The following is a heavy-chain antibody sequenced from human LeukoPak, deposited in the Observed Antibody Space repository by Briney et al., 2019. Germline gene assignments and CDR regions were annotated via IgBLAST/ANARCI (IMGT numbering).Heavy chain of an antibody. CDR1: GFTFSSYA. D-gene: IGHD4-17*01. J-gene: IGHJ4*02. V-gene: IGHV3-23*01. CDR2: ISGSGIST. CDR3: AKEDYGDPQYYFDY. Sequence: PGGSLRLSCAASGFTFSSYAMSWVRQAPGKGLEWVSGISGSGISTYYADSVKGRFTISRDTSKNTVHLQMNSLRAEDSAKYYCAKEDYGDPQYYFDYWGQGTLVTVSS.